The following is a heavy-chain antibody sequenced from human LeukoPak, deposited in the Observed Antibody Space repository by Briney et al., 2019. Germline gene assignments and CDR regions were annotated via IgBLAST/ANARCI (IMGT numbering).Heavy chain of an antibody. CDR1: GGSFSGYY. J-gene: IGHJ4*02. CDR3: ARIHDYGDYAFDK. V-gene: IGHV4-34*01. D-gene: IGHD4-17*01. Sequence: SETLSLTCAVYGGSFSGYYWSWLRQPPGKGLEWIGEINHSGSTNSNPSLKSRLTISVDTSKNQLSLKLRSVTAADTAVYYCARIHDYGDYAFDKWGQGTLVTVSS. CDR2: INHSGST.